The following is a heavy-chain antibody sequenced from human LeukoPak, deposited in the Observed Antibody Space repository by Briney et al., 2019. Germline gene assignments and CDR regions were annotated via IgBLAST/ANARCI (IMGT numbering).Heavy chain of an antibody. J-gene: IGHJ4*02. V-gene: IGHV3-11*04. CDR2: ISSSGSTI. Sequence: GGSLRLSCAASGFTFSDYYMSWIRQAPGKGLEWVSYISSSGSTIYYADSVKGRFTISRDNSKNTLYLQMNGLRAEDTAVYYCAKDPTSFYYDSSGYYNGYWGQRTLVTVSS. CDR1: GFTFSDYY. CDR3: AKDPTSFYYDSSGYYNGY. D-gene: IGHD3-22*01.